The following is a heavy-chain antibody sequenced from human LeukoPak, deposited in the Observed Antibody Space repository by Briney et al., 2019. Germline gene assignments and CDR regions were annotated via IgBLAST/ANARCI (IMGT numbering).Heavy chain of an antibody. CDR1: GFYA. D-gene: IGHD3-22*01. J-gene: IGHJ4*02. V-gene: IGHV3-23*01. CDR3: AKDGLYYYDSSGYYRFDY. CDR2: ISGSGGST. Sequence: PGGSLRLSCAASGFYAMSWVRRAPGKGLEWVSAISGSGGSTYYADSVKGRFTISRDNSKNTLYLQMNSLRAEDTAVYYCAKDGLYYYDSSGYYRFDYWGQGTLVTVSS.